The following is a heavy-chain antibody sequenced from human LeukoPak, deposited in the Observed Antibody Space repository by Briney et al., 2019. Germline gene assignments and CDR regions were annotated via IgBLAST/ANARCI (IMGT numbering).Heavy chain of an antibody. V-gene: IGHV3-66*01. J-gene: IGHJ4*02. CDR2: IYSGGST. Sequence: PGGSLRLSCAASGFTFSSYAMSWVRQAPGKGLEWVSVIYSGGSTYYADSVKGRFTISRDNSKNTLYLQMNSLRAEDTAVYYCAMGVIVKYYFDYWGQGTLVTVSS. CDR1: GFTFSSYA. CDR3: AMGVIVKYYFDY. D-gene: IGHD3-16*02.